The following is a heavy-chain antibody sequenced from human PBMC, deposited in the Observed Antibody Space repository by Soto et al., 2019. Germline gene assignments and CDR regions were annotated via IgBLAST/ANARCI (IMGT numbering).Heavy chain of an antibody. CDR1: GFTFSRYA. J-gene: IGHJ5*02. CDR3: VTFYHFWIGSTEVLGPAP. V-gene: IGHV3-64D*08. Sequence: EVQLVEAGGGLVQPGGSLRLSCSASGFTFSRYAMFWIRQAPGKGLEYGSTINSIGDNTYYADSVKGRFTISRDNSMNTVYLQMSTLRSEDTAVYYCVTFYHFWIGSTEVLGPAPWGQGTLVTVSS. D-gene: IGHD3-3*01. CDR2: INSIGDNT.